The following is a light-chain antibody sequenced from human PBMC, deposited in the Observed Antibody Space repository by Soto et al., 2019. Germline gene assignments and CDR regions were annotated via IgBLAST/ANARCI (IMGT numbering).Light chain of an antibody. CDR2: DVY. CDR1: SSDVGAYNY. Sequence: QSALTQPASVSGAPGQSITISCTGISSDVGAYNYVAWYQHHPGKAPKLIIYDVYNRPSGVSNRFSASKSDKTASLTISGLQAEDEADYYCSSYTTSRTRVFGGGTKLTVL. V-gene: IGLV2-14*03. CDR3: SSYTTSRTRV. J-gene: IGLJ3*02.